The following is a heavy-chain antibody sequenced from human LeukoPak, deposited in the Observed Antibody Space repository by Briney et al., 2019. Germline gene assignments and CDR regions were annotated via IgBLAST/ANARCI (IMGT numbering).Heavy chain of an antibody. CDR2: FDPEDGET. D-gene: IGHD6-13*01. CDR1: GYTLTELS. Sequence: ASVKVSCKVSGYTLTELSMHWVRQAPGKGLEWMGRFDPEDGETLYAQKFQGRVTMTADTSTDTAYMELSRLRSDDTAVYYCARAILKYSSSWYRGEDYWGQGTLVTVSS. CDR3: ARAILKYSSSWYRGEDY. J-gene: IGHJ4*02. V-gene: IGHV1-24*01.